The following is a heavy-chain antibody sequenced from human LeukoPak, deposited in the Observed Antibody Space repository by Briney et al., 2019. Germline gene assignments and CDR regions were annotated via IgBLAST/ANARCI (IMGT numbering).Heavy chain of an antibody. CDR1: GGSISSYY. V-gene: IGHV4-4*07. D-gene: IGHD6-19*01. J-gene: IGHJ2*01. CDR2: TYSSGST. Sequence: PSETLSLTCTVSGGSISSYYWSWIRQPAGKGLEWIGRTYSSGSTNYNPSLKSRVTMSVDTSKNQFSLKLTSVTAADTAVYYCAIIAVAGDDWYFDLWGRGTLVTVSS. CDR3: AIIAVAGDDWYFDL.